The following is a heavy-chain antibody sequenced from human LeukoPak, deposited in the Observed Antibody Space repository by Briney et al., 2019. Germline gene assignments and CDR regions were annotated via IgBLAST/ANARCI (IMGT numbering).Heavy chain of an antibody. CDR2: ISSNGNTR. CDR1: GFTFSDYY. V-gene: IGHV3-11*04. Sequence: GGSLRPSCAASGFTFSDYYMSWIRQAPGKGLEWISYISSNGNTRYYVDSVKGRFTISRDNARNSLYLQMNSLRAEDTAVYYCVRESNYVGRAYYYYMDVWGKGTTVTVS. J-gene: IGHJ6*03. CDR3: VRESNYVGRAYYYYMDV. D-gene: IGHD3-16*01.